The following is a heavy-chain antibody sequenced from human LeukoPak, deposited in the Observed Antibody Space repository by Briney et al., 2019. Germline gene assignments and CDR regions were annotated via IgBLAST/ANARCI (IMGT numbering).Heavy chain of an antibody. Sequence: GGSLRLSCAASGFTVSSNYMSWVRQAPGKGLEWVSVIYSGGSTYYADSVKGRFTISRDNSKNTLYLQMNSLRAEDTAVCYCAGGNYGSEYDYWGQGTLVTVSS. CDR3: AGGNYGSEYDY. V-gene: IGHV3-53*01. D-gene: IGHD3-10*01. CDR2: IYSGGST. CDR1: GFTVSSNY. J-gene: IGHJ4*02.